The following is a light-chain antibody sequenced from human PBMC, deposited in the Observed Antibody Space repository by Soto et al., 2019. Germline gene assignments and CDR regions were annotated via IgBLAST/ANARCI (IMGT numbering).Light chain of an antibody. CDR1: QTVGIN. J-gene: IGKJ4*01. CDR3: QQYDVWPALT. CDR2: GAS. V-gene: IGKV3-15*01. Sequence: EKALTQSPVTLSLSPGERATLSCRASQTVGINLAWYQQRPGQAPRLLIYGASTRASGVPDRFSGSGSGTDFTLTISSLQSEDTAVYYCQQYDVWPALTFGGGTKVDIK.